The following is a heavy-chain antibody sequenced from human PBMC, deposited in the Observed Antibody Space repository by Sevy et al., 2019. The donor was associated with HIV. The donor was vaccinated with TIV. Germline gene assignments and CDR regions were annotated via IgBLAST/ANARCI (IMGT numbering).Heavy chain of an antibody. J-gene: IGHJ4*02. Sequence: GGSLRLSCAASGFTFSNYAIHWVRQAPGKGLEWVAVVSYDGSKKYYADSVKGRFTISRDNSKNTLYLQMNSLRVEDTAVYYCARDRSTTWINYFFDFWGQRTVVTVSS. CDR3: ARDRSTTWINYFFDF. D-gene: IGHD2-2*01. CDR2: VSYDGSKK. V-gene: IGHV3-30*01. CDR1: GFTFSNYA.